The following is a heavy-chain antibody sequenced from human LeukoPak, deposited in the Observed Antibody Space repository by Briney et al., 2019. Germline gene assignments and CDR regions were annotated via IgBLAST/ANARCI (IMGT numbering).Heavy chain of an antibody. V-gene: IGHV1-2*02. Sequence: ASVKVSCKASGYTFTDYYMHWVRQAPGQELEWMGWINPNSGGTNYPQKFQGRVTLTRDTSISTAYMELSRLTSDDSAVYYCATSRHCSSVSCTFDYWGQGSLVTVSS. J-gene: IGHJ4*02. CDR3: ATSRHCSSVSCTFDY. CDR1: GYTFTDYY. D-gene: IGHD2-2*01. CDR2: INPNSGGT.